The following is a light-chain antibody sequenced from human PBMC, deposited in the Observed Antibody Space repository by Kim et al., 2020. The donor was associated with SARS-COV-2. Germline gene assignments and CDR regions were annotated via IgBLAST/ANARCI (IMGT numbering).Light chain of an antibody. Sequence: EIVMTQSPATLSVSPGERATLSCRASQSVSSNLAWYQQKPGQAPRLLIYGASTRATGIPARFSGSGSGTEFTLTISSLQSEDFAVYYCQSPRTFGQGTKVDIK. J-gene: IGKJ1*01. V-gene: IGKV3-15*01. CDR2: GAS. CDR1: QSVSSN. CDR3: QSPRT.